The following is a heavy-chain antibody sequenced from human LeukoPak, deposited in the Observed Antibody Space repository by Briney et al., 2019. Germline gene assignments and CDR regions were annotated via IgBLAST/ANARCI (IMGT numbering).Heavy chain of an antibody. CDR2: IRSSSSYI. CDR3: ARPGIAVAGEFFDY. V-gene: IGHV3-21*01. Sequence: PGGSLRLSCAASGFXFSSYGINWVRQAPGKGLEWVSFIRSSSSYIYYADSVKGRFTISRDNAKNSLYLQMNSLRAEDTAVYYCARPGIAVAGEFFDYWGQGTLVTVSS. D-gene: IGHD6-19*01. J-gene: IGHJ4*02. CDR1: GFXFSSYG.